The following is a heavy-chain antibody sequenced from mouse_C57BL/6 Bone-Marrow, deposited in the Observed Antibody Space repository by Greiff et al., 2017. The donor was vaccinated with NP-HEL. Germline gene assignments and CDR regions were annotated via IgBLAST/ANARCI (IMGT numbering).Heavy chain of an antibody. D-gene: IGHD2-5*01. CDR2: IWGVGST. CDR1: GFSLTSYG. CDR3: AIYYSNYAFAY. J-gene: IGHJ3*01. Sequence: VMLVESGPGLVAPSQSLSITCTVSGFSLTSYGVDWVRQSPGKGLEWLGVIWGVGSTNYNSALKSRLSISKDNSKSQVFLKMNSLQTDDTAMYYCAIYYSNYAFAYWGQGTLVTVSA. V-gene: IGHV2-6*01.